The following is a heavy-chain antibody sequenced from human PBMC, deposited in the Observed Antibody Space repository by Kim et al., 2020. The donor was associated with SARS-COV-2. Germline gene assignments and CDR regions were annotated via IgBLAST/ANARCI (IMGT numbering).Heavy chain of an antibody. Sequence: SETLSLTCTVSGGSVSSGSYYWSWIRQPPGKGLEWIGYIYYSGSTNYNPSLKSRVTISVDTSKNQFSLKLSSVTAADTAVYYCARESRGSGSLGRFDPWGQGTLVTVSS. V-gene: IGHV4-61*01. J-gene: IGHJ5*02. CDR2: IYYSGST. CDR3: ARESRGSGSLGRFDP. D-gene: IGHD1-26*01. CDR1: GGSVSSGSYY.